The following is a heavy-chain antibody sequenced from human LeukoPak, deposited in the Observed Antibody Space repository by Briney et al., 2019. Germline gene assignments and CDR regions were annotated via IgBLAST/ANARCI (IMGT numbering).Heavy chain of an antibody. D-gene: IGHD5-12*01. CDR1: GFTFDDYA. J-gene: IGHJ4*02. CDR2: ISWNSGSI. CDR3: AKGSRGYSALDY. V-gene: IGHV3-9*01. Sequence: PGRSLRLSCAASGFTFDDYAMHWVRQAPGKGLEWVSGISWNSGSIGYADSVKGRFTISRDNAKNSLYLQMNSLRAEDTALYYCAKGSRGYSALDYWGQGTLVTVSS.